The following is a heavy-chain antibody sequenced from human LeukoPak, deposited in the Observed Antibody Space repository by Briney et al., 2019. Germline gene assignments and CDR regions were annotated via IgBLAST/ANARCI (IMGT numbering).Heavy chain of an antibody. D-gene: IGHD1-26*01. CDR2: ISAYNHNT. CDR3: ARGHSGSPFDY. V-gene: IGHV1-18*01. Sequence: GASVKVSCKASGYIFTIYGINWVRQAPGQGLEWMGWISAYNHNTNYAQNLQGRVTMTTDTSTSTAYMELRSLRSDDTAVYYCARGHSGSPFDYWGQGTLVTVSS. J-gene: IGHJ4*02. CDR1: GYIFTIYG.